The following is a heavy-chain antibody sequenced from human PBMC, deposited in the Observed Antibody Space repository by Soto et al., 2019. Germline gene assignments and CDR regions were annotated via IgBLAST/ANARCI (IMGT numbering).Heavy chain of an antibody. CDR3: AKDTTLGSLGI. V-gene: IGHV3-43*01. Sequence: EVQLVESGGVVVQPGGSLRLSCAASGFTFDDYTMHWVRQAPGKGLEWVSLISWDGGSTYYADSVKGRFTNYRDNNKNSLYLQMNSLRTEDTGLYYCAKDTTLGSLGIWGQGTMVTVSS. CDR1: GFTFDDYT. CDR2: ISWDGGST. J-gene: IGHJ3*02. D-gene: IGHD1-26*01.